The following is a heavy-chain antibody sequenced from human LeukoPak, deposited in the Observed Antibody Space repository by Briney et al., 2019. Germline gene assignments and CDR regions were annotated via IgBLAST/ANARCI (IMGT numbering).Heavy chain of an antibody. J-gene: IGHJ3*02. CDR1: GFTFSSYS. CDR2: ISSSSSYI. CDR3: ARRMGKIVVVGDAFDI. V-gene: IGHV3-21*01. D-gene: IGHD3-22*01. Sequence: GGSLRLSCAASGFTFSSYSMNWVRQAPGKGLEWVSSISSSSSYIYYADSVKGRFTISRDNAKNSLYLQMNSLRAEDTAVYYCARRMGKIVVVGDAFDIWGQGTMVTVSS.